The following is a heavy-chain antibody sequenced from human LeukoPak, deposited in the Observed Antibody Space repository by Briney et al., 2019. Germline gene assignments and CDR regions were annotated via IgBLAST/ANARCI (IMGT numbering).Heavy chain of an antibody. CDR1: GFTFSSYA. CDR2: ISYDGSNK. J-gene: IGHJ6*03. D-gene: IGHD4-11*01. V-gene: IGHV3-30-3*01. Sequence: GGSLRLSCAASGFTFSSYAMHWVRQAPGKGLEWVAVISYDGSNKYYADSVKGRFTISRDNSKNTLYLQMNSLRAEDTAVYYCARGMEDSNYDYYYMDVWGKGTTVTVSS. CDR3: ARGMEDSNYDYYYMDV.